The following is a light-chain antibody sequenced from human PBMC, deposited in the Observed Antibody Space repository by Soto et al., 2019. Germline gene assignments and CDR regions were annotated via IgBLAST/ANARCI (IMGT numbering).Light chain of an antibody. CDR3: ATWDTDLGTGEVV. CDR2: DNS. CDR1: RSNIGKNF. V-gene: IGLV1-51*01. J-gene: IGLJ2*01. Sequence: QSVLTQPPSLSAAPGQKVTISCSGARSNIGKNFVSWYQHLPGTAPKLLIYDNSQRPSRIPDRFSGSKSGTSATLGITGLQTGDEADYYCATWDTDLGTGEVVFGGGTKVTVL.